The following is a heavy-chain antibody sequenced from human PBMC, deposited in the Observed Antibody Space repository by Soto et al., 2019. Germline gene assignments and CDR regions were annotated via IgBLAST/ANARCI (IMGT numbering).Heavy chain of an antibody. J-gene: IGHJ6*02. Sequence: QVQLVQSGAEVKKPGASVKVSCKVSGYTLTELSMHWVRQAPGKGLEWMGGFDPEDGETIYAQKFQGRVTMTEDTSTDTAYLELSSLRSEDTAVYYCATDPTGQWFGELSYYYYGMDVWGQGTTVTVSS. CDR1: GYTLTELS. CDR3: ATDPTGQWFGELSYYYYGMDV. CDR2: FDPEDGET. D-gene: IGHD3-10*01. V-gene: IGHV1-24*01.